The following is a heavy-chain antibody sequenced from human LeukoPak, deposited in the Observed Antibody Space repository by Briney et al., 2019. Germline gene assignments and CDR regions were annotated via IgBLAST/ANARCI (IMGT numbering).Heavy chain of an antibody. D-gene: IGHD6-19*01. CDR1: GFTFSSYG. CDR3: AKDRRGIAVAGFDY. V-gene: IGHV3-30*02. Sequence: GGTLTLTCTASGFTFSSYGMHWVRQPPGKGLEWVAFIRYDGSNNYYADSVKGRFTISRDNSKNPLYLQMNGLRAEDTAVYYCAKDRRGIAVAGFDYWGQGTLVTVSS. J-gene: IGHJ4*02. CDR2: IRYDGSNN.